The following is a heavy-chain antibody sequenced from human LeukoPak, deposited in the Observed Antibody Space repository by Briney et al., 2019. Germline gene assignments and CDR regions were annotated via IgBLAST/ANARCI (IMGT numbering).Heavy chain of an antibody. CDR2: IYHRGST. J-gene: IGHJ6*03. CDR1: GDSVSGDSLTTYY. V-gene: IGHV4-61*01. Sequence: PSETLSLTCTVSGDSVSGDSLTTYYWSWLRQPPGKGLEWIGYIYHRGSTNYNPSLKSRVTISMDTSKNQFSLTLNSVTAADTATYYCARLYRTYYYMDVWGKGTTVTVSS. D-gene: IGHD1-14*01. CDR3: ARLYRTYYYMDV.